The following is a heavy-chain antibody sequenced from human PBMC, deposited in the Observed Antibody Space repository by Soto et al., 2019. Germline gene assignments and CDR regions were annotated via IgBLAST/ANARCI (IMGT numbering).Heavy chain of an antibody. J-gene: IGHJ6*02. CDR1: GFTFSTTG. CDR2: ISYDGRKT. V-gene: IGHV3-30*18. D-gene: IGHD3-16*01. Sequence: QVQLVESGGGVVQPGTSLRLSCTASGFTFSTTGMHWVRQAPGKGLEWVAVISYDGRKTYYADSVKGRLTISRDNSRGTVYLQMNSLRPEDTAVYYCAKELRRGAFGATVSGMDVWGQGTTVSVSS. CDR3: AKELRRGAFGATVSGMDV.